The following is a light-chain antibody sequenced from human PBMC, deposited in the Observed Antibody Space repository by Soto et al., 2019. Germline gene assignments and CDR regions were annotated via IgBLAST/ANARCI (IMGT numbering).Light chain of an antibody. Sequence: DIQMTQSPSTLSASVGDRVTITCRASQSINSWLAWYQQKPGKAPKLLIHRASSLQSGVPSRFSGSGSGTDFTLTISSLQPDDFAAYYCQQYEVYPITFGQGTRLEIK. V-gene: IGKV1-5*03. CDR1: QSINSW. CDR3: QQYEVYPIT. CDR2: RAS. J-gene: IGKJ5*01.